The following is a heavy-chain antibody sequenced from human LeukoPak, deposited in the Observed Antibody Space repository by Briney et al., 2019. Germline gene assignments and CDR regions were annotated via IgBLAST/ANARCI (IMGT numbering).Heavy chain of an antibody. D-gene: IGHD3-9*01. Sequence: GGSLRLSCAASGFTFSSYEINWVRQAPGKGLEWVSHISRSGSIIYYADSVKGRFTISRDNPKHSLYLQMNSLRAEDTAVYYCARMNYDILTGYYLRAFDVWGQGTMVTVSS. CDR2: ISRSGSII. CDR1: GFTFSSYE. V-gene: IGHV3-48*03. CDR3: ARMNYDILTGYYLRAFDV. J-gene: IGHJ3*01.